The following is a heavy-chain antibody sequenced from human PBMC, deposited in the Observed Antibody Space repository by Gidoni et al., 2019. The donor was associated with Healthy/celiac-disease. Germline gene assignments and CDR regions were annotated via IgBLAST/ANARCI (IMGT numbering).Heavy chain of an antibody. CDR1: GGSISSGGYY. CDR2: IYYSGST. V-gene: IGHV4-31*03. D-gene: IGHD2-8*01. Sequence: QVQLQESGPGLVKPSQTLSLTCTVSGGSISSGGYYWSWIRQHPGKGLEWIGYIYYSGSTYYNPSLKSRVTISVDTSKNQFSLKLSSVTAADTAVYYCARGSTGVYASYYFDYWGQGTLVTVSS. CDR3: ARGSTGVYASYYFDY. J-gene: IGHJ4*02.